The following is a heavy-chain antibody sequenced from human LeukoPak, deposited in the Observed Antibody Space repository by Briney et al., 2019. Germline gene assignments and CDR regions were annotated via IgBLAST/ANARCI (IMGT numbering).Heavy chain of an antibody. CDR2: LSGSGRKT. CDR1: GGSFSGYY. V-gene: IGHV3-23*01. J-gene: IGHJ4*02. CDR3: AKGRTPFYSDSSGYHSSPYDY. D-gene: IGHD3-22*01. Sequence: ASETLSLTCAVYGGSFSGYYWSWVRQAPGKGLEWVSTLSGSGRKTYYADSVKGRFTISRDNSRNTLYLQMDTLRAEDTALYYCAKGRTPFYSDSSGYHSSPYDYWGQGTLVTVSS.